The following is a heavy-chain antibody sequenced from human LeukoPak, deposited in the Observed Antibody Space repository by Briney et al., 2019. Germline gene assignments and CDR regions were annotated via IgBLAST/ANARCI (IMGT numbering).Heavy chain of an antibody. D-gene: IGHD1-26*01. J-gene: IGHJ4*02. CDR2: MNPNSGNT. CDR3: ARTGATGPVDY. Sequence: ASVKVSCKASGGTFSSYAINWVRQATGQGLEWMGWMNPNSGNTGYAQKFQGRVTMTRNTSISTAYMELSSLRSEDTAVYYCARTGATGPVDYWGQGTLVTVSS. V-gene: IGHV1-8*02. CDR1: GGTFSSYA.